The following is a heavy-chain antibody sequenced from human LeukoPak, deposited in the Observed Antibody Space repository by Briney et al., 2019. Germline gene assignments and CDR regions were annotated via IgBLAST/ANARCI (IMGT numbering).Heavy chain of an antibody. J-gene: IGHJ3*02. Sequence: GGSLRLSCAASGFTFRSYNMNWVRQAPGKGLEWVSSISSSSSYIYYADSVKGRFTISRDNAKNSLYLQMNSLRAEDTAVYYCARDTEWLRTGAFDIWGQGTMVTVSS. CDR2: ISSSSSYI. V-gene: IGHV3-21*01. D-gene: IGHD5-12*01. CDR3: ARDTEWLRTGAFDI. CDR1: GFTFRSYN.